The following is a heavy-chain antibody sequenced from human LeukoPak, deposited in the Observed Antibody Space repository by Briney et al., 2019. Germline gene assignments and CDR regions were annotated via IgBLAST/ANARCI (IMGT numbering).Heavy chain of an antibody. V-gene: IGHV4-59*13. CDR3: AREITGNPYYFDY. Sequence: TSETLSLTCTVSGGSISSYYWSWIRQPPGKGLEWIGYIYYSGSTNYNPSLKSRVTISVDPSKNQFSLKLSSVTAADTAVYYCAREITGNPYYFDYWGQGTLVTVSS. D-gene: IGHD1-20*01. J-gene: IGHJ4*02. CDR2: IYYSGST. CDR1: GGSISSYY.